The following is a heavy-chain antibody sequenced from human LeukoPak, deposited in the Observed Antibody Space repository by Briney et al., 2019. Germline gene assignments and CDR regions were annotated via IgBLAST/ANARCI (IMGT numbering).Heavy chain of an antibody. CDR1: RFIFSGAG. CDR3: ATGSRIPGY. J-gene: IGHJ4*02. Sequence: GGSLRLSCAASRFIFSGAGMTWVRQAPGKGLEWVAGIKTGTAGAPTDYTAPVKGRFTISRDDSTKRLHLKMNRLKSEATVTYHSATGSRIPGYWGQATLVTVSS. V-gene: IGHV3-15*01. CDR2: IKTGTAGAPT. D-gene: IGHD2-21*01.